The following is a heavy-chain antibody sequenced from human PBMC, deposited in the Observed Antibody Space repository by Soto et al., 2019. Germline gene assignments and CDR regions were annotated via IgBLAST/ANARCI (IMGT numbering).Heavy chain of an antibody. D-gene: IGHD3-22*01. Sequence: GGSLRLSCAASEFTLSSYEMHWVRQAPGKGLEWLAYISGSGSAIYYADSMKGRFTVSRDNAKESLYLQMNSLRAGDTAVYYCARERIGSGYFLDSWGQGTLVTVSS. CDR3: ARERIGSGYFLDS. J-gene: IGHJ4*02. V-gene: IGHV3-48*03. CDR2: ISGSGSAI. CDR1: EFTLSSYE.